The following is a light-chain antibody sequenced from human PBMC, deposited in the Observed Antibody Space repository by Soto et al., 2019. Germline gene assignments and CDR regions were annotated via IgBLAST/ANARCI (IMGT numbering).Light chain of an antibody. Sequence: DIQMTKAQSSLSASVGDRVTITCQASQDITNYLNWYQQKAGIAPKVLISDASNLETGVPPRFSGSGSGTEFTLTISGLQPEDFGTYYCHQYDNMPLTFGPGTKVDIK. CDR3: HQYDNMPLT. CDR2: DAS. J-gene: IGKJ3*01. CDR1: QDITNY. V-gene: IGKV1-33*01.